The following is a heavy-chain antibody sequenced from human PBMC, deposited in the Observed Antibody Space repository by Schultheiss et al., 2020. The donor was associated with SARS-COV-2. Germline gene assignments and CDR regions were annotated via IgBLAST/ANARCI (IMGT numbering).Heavy chain of an antibody. J-gene: IGHJ4*02. Sequence: SETLSLTCVVYGGSFSDNYWAWIRQPPGKGLEWIGEMNHGGSTNYNSSLKSRVTMSLDTSRNEFSLRLSSVTAADTAVYYCARALGDYPTDWGPGTLVTVSS. V-gene: IGHV4-34*01. D-gene: IGHD4-17*01. CDR2: MNHGGST. CDR3: ARALGDYPTD. CDR1: GGSFSDNY.